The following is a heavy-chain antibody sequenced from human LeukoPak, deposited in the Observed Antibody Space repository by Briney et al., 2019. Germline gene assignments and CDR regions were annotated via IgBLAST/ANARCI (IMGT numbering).Heavy chain of an antibody. D-gene: IGHD4-23*01. J-gene: IGHJ4*02. V-gene: IGHV1-46*01. CDR1: GYTFTSYY. CDR2: INPSGGSA. CDR3: ANGGNSGYFDY. Sequence: ASVKVSCKASGYTFTSYYIHLVRQAPGQGLEWMEIINPSGGSASYAQKFQGRVTMTRDTSTRTVYMELSSLRSEDTAVYYCANGGNSGYFDYWGQGTLVTVSS.